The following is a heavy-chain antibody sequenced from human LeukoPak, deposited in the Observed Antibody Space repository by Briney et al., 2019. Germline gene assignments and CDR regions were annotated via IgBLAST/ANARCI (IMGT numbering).Heavy chain of an antibody. J-gene: IGHJ6*03. V-gene: IGHV1-2*02. D-gene: IGHD6-19*01. CDR3: ARGGVAVAGTRSYYYYYYMDV. CDR1: GYTFTGYY. CDR2: INPNSGGT. Sequence: SVKVSCKASGYTFTGYYMQWVRQAPGQGLEWMGWINPNSGGTNYAQKFQGRVTMTRDTSISTAYMELSRLRSDDTAAYYCARGGVAVAGTRSYYYYYYMDVWGKGTTVTVSS.